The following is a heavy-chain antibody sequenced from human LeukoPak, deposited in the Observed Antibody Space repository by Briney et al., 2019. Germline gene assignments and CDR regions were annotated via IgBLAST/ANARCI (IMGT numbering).Heavy chain of an antibody. V-gene: IGHV4-59*01. CDR3: ARIGYGSFDY. CDR1: GGSISTYY. D-gene: IGHD5-18*01. J-gene: IGHJ4*02. CDR2: IHYSGST. Sequence: ETLSLTCTVSGGSISTYYWSWIRQPPGKGLEWIGYIHYSGSTNYNPSLKSRITISVDTSKNQFSLKLTSVTAADTAVYYCARIGYGSFDYWSQGTLVTVSS.